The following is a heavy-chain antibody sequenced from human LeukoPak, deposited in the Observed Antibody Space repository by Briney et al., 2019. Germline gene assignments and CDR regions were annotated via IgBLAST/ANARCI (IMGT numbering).Heavy chain of an antibody. V-gene: IGHV5-51*01. J-gene: IGHJ4*02. D-gene: IGHD4-11*01. CDR1: GYSFASYW. Sequence: GESLKISCKGSGYSFASYWIGWVRQMPGKGLEWMGIIYPGDSETKYSPSFQGQVTISADKSISTAYLQWSSLKASDTAMYYCARYHDYSDYYFHYWGQGTLVTVSS. CDR3: ARYHDYSDYYFHY. CDR2: IYPGDSET.